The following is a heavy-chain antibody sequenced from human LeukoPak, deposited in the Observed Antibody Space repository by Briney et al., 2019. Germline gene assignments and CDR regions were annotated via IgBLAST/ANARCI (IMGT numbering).Heavy chain of an antibody. V-gene: IGHV3-30-3*01. CDR2: ISFDGSNK. J-gene: IGHJ4*02. CDR1: GFTFSNYA. CDR3: DGGTGWVSNLG. Sequence: GRSLRLSCAASGFTFSNYAMHWVRQAPGEGLEWVAVISFDGSNKYYADSVKGRFTISRDNAKNSLYLQMNSLRAEDTGVYYCDGGTGWVSNLGGGQGTLVIVSS. D-gene: IGHD6-19*01.